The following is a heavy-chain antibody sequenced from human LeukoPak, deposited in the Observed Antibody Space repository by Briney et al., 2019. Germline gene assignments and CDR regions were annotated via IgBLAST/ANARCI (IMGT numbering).Heavy chain of an antibody. D-gene: IGHD2-15*01. CDR3: ARDVDWFDP. CDR1: GFTFSSYA. J-gene: IGHJ5*02. CDR2: ISYDGSNK. V-gene: IGHV3-30*04. Sequence: GRSLRLSCAASGFTFSSYAMHWVRQAPGKGLEWVAVISYDGSNKYYADSVKGRFTIPRDNSKNTLYLQMNSLRAEDTAVYYCARDVDWFDPWGQGTLVTVSS.